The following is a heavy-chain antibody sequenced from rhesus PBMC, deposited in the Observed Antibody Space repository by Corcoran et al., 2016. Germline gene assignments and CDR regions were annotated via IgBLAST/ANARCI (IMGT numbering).Heavy chain of an antibody. D-gene: IGHD1-44*01. Sequence: QVQLQESGPGLVKPSETLSLTCAVSGYSISSGYGWGWIRQPPGQGLEWIGQIYGGVGTTYYNPPLKSRVPVSKYTSKNQFSLKLSSVTAADTAVYYCARGGHNALFDYWGQGVLVTISS. V-gene: IGHV4-127*01. CDR2: IYGGVGTT. J-gene: IGHJ4*01. CDR3: ARGGHNALFDY. CDR1: GYSISSGYG.